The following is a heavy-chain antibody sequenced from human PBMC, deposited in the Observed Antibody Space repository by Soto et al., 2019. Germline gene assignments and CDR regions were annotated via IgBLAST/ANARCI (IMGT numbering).Heavy chain of an antibody. CDR2: IYYIGST. CDR3: AGRNSLASVSLNFRELSNYKWIDP. D-gene: IGHD3-16*02. Sequence: PSETLSLTCXVSGDSITNSNYYWGWFRPPPGKGLEWIASIYYIGSTYYNPSLKSRVTISVDTSNNQFSLNLNSVTASDTAVYYCAGRNSLASVSLNFRELSNYKWIDPWGPGTLVTVSS. V-gene: IGHV4-39*01. CDR1: GDSITNSNYY. J-gene: IGHJ5*02.